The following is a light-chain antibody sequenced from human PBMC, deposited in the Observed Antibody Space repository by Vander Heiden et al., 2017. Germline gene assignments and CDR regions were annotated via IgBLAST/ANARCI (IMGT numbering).Light chain of an antibody. J-gene: IGKJ4*01. Sequence: EVLLTQSPATLPLSPGNRATLSCRASQSVSGYLAWYQQKPGQAPRLLIYDTSDRATRIPARFTGSGSRTGFTLTISSLEPEDIAVYYSLQRRNCPLTFGGGTKVEIK. V-gene: IGKV3-11*01. CDR3: LQRRNCPLT. CDR2: DTS. CDR1: QSVSGY.